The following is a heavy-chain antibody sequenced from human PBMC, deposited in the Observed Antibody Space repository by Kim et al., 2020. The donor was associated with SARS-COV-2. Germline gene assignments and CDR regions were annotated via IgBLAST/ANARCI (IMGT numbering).Heavy chain of an antibody. CDR2: IRSNSSYT. J-gene: IGHJ3*01. CDR3: ARHSSTSCYSLPGFQGCMDDAFDL. D-gene: IGHD2-2*02. CDR1: GFTFSDYC. V-gene: IGHV3-11*06. Sequence: GGSLRLSCAASGFTFSDYCMHWVRQAPGKGLEWVSCIRSNSSYTNYADSVKGRFTISRDNAKNSLYLQMNSLRAEDTAVYYGARHSSTSCYSLPGFQGCMDDAFDLWGQGTTVTVSS.